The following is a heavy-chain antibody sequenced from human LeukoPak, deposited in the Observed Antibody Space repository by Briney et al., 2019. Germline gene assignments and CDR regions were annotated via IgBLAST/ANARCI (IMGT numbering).Heavy chain of an antibody. CDR1: AFTFSTYS. D-gene: IGHD2-15*01. V-gene: IGHV3-21*01. CDR3: ATVAGDCSGGRCYLLRFDY. J-gene: IGHJ4*02. CDR2: ISSSGSYI. Sequence: GGSLRLSCAASAFTFSTYSMHWVRQAPGKGLEWVSSISSSGSYIYYADSVKGRFTISRDNAKNSLYLQMNSLRGDDTAVYYCATVAGDCSGGRCYLLRFDYWGQGTLVTVSS.